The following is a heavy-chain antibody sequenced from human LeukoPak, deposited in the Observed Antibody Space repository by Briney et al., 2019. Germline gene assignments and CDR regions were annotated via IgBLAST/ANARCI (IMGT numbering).Heavy chain of an antibody. D-gene: IGHD3-16*02. V-gene: IGHV1-18*01. CDR1: GYTFTSYG. CDR2: ISAYNGNT. CDR3: ARDSLPNYDYVWGSYRYPAPIDY. J-gene: IGHJ4*02. Sequence: GASVKVSCKASGYTFTSYGISWVRQAPGQGLEWMGWISAYNGNTNYAQKLQGRVTMTTDTSTSTAYMELRSLRSDDTAVYYCARDSLPNYDYVWGSYRYPAPIDYWGQGTLVTVSS.